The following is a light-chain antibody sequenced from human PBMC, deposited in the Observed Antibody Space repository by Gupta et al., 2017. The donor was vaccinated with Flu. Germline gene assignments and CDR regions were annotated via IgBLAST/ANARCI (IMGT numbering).Light chain of an antibody. CDR1: NLGTRN. CDR3: QVCDNNTSV. CDR2: RED. J-gene: IGLJ3*02. Sequence: SSDLRQPLSVSVALGHPARITCGGNNLGTRNVHWYQQRPGQPPPVVIYREDNRPSGSPERCSGSNWGDTATLSISIAHAVDEAHYYCQVCDNNTSVFGGGTKLTVL. V-gene: IGLV3-9*01.